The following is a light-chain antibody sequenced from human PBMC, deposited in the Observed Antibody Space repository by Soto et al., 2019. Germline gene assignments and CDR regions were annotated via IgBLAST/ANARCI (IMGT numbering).Light chain of an antibody. V-gene: IGLV2-8*01. Sequence: QSALTQPPSASGSPGQSVTISCTGTSSDVGGYNYVSWYQQHPGKAPKLMIYEVSKRPSGVPDRFSGSKSGNTASLTVSGLQAEDEADYYCSQYAGSNNVF. CDR2: EVS. CDR3: SQYAGSNNV. CDR1: SSDVGGYNY. J-gene: IGLJ2*01.